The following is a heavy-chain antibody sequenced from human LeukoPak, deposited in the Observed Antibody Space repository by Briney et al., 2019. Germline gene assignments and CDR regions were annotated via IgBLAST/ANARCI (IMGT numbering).Heavy chain of an antibody. CDR2: IKQDGSEK. CDR1: GFTFSSHW. V-gene: IGHV3-7*01. CDR3: ARGLTAIDV. Sequence: GGSLRLSCAAPGFTFSSHWMSWVRQAPGKGLEWVATIKQDGSEKYCVDSVKGRFTISRDNAKNSLYLQMNSLRAEDTALYYCARGLTAIDVWGQGTMVTVSS. D-gene: IGHD5-18*01. J-gene: IGHJ3*01.